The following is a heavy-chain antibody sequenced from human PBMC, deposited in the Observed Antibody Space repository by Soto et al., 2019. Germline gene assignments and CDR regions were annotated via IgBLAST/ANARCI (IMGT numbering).Heavy chain of an antibody. D-gene: IGHD4-17*01. CDR1: GGSISSGGYY. CDR2: IYYSGST. CDR3: ARETTVTANYFDY. J-gene: IGHJ4*02. Sequence: SETLSLTCTVSGGSISSGGYYWSWIRQHPGKGLEWIGYIYYSGSTYYNPSLKSRVTISVDTSKNQFSLKLSSVTTADTAVYYCARETTVTANYFDYWGQGTLVTVSS. V-gene: IGHV4-31*03.